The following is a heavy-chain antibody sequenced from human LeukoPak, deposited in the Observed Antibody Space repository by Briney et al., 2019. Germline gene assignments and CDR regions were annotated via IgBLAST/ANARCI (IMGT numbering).Heavy chain of an antibody. V-gene: IGHV5-51*01. D-gene: IGHD3-16*02. CDR1: GYSFTSYW. CDR3: ARRYDYVWGSYRSIPYFDY. J-gene: IGHJ4*02. CDR2: IYPGDSDT. Sequence: GESLKISCKGSGYSFTSYWIGWVRQMPGKGLEWMGIIYPGDSDTRYSPSFQGQVTISADKSISTAYLQWSSLKASDTAMYYCARRYDYVWGSYRSIPYFDYWGQGTLVTASS.